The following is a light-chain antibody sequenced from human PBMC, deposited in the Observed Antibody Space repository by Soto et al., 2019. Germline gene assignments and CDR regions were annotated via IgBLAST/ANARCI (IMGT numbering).Light chain of an antibody. Sequence: DIVMTQSPDSLAVSLGERATVNCKSSQSVLHRSSNKNFLAWYQQKPGQPPKLLISWASTRESGVPDRFSASGSETDVALTISSLQAEDVAVYFCQHYYNTPWTFGQGTKVEIK. CDR1: QSVLHRSSNKNF. V-gene: IGKV4-1*01. CDR2: WAS. J-gene: IGKJ1*01. CDR3: QHYYNTPWT.